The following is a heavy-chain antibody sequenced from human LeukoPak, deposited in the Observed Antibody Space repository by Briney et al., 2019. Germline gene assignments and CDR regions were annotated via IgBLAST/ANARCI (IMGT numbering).Heavy chain of an antibody. J-gene: IGHJ4*02. Sequence: GGSLRLSCAASGFTFTSYAMSWVRQAPGKGLEWVSAISAPGGATYYADSVRGRFTISRDNSRNTLYLQMNSLTAEDTAVYYCAKGKNGDYAPFDYWGQGTLVTVSS. D-gene: IGHD4-17*01. V-gene: IGHV3-23*01. CDR2: ISAPGGAT. CDR1: GFTFTSYA. CDR3: AKGKNGDYAPFDY.